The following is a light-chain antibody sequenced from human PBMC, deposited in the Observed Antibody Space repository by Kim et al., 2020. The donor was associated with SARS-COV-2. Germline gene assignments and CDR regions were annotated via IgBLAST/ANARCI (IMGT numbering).Light chain of an antibody. J-gene: IGLJ2*01. V-gene: IGLV3-21*04. CDR1: NIGSKS. CDR3: QVWDSTADHSL. CDR2: HDS. Sequence: SYELTQPPSVSVAPGQTANITCGGDNIGSKSVHWYQQKPGQAPVLVMYHDSDRPSGIPERFSGSNSGNTATLTISRVEAGDEADYCCQVWDSTADHSLFGGGTQLTVL.